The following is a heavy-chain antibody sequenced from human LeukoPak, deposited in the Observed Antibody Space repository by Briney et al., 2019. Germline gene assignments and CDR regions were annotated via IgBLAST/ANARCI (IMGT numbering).Heavy chain of an antibody. D-gene: IGHD6-13*01. CDR1: GFPFSSYS. V-gene: IGHV3-7*03. Sequence: GVSLRLSCAASGFPFSSYSMTWVRQAPGKGLEWVASIKPDGTTKFYVDSVKGRFTISRDNALNSLYLQMNSLRAEDTAIYYCARSIPYGTTWYGRSDYWGQGTLVTVSS. CDR2: IKPDGTTK. J-gene: IGHJ4*02. CDR3: ARSIPYGTTWYGRSDY.